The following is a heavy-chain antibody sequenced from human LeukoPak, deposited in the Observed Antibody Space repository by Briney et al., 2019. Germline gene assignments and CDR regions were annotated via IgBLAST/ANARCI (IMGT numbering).Heavy chain of an antibody. CDR2: ISGSGGST. V-gene: IGHV3-23*01. D-gene: IGHD5-18*01. CDR1: GFTFSSYG. Sequence: GGSLRLSCAASGFTFSSYGMSWVRQAPGRGLEWVSVISGSGGSTYYADSVEGRFTISRDKSKNTLHLQMNSLRAEDTAVYYCAKSGGYSYGYVDHRGQETVVTVSS. CDR3: AKSGGYSYGYVDH. J-gene: IGHJ4*02.